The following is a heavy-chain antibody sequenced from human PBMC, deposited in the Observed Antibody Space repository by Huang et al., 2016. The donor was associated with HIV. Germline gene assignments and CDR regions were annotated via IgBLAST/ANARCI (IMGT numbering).Heavy chain of an antibody. V-gene: IGHV4-39*01. Sequence: LQLQESGPGLVKSSETLSLICTVSGGSISSSSYSWGWIRQPPGKGPEWIWSIYYSGNTYYNPPLKRRVTISVDTSKNQFSLKVNSVTAADTAVYYCARHGRVAGHYYNNMDVWGRGTTVTVSS. J-gene: IGHJ6*02. CDR2: IYYSGNT. CDR1: GGSISSSSYS. D-gene: IGHD6-19*01. CDR3: ARHGRVAGHYYNNMDV.